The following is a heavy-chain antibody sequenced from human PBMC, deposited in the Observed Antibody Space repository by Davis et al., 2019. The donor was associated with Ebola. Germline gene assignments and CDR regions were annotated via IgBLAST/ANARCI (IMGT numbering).Heavy chain of an antibody. V-gene: IGHV7-4-1*02. D-gene: IGHD3-22*01. CDR1: VYTFTSYA. CDR3: AGGYYDSSGPQIPYGMDV. CDR2: INTNTGNP. Sequence: SVPVSRLASVYTFTSYAMNWVRQAPGQGLEWMGRINTNTGNPTYPQGFTGRFVFSLDTSVSTAYLQISSLKAEDTAVYYCAGGYYDSSGPQIPYGMDVWGQGTTVTVSS. J-gene: IGHJ6*02.